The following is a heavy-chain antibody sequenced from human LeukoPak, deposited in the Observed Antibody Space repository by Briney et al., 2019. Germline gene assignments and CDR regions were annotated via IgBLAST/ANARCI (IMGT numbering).Heavy chain of an antibody. CDR2: IWYDGSNK. J-gene: IGHJ4*02. V-gene: IGHV3-33*08. D-gene: IGHD4-17*01. CDR3: ARDPDDYGDYSYFDY. Sequence: PGGSLRLSCAASGFTFSSYSMNWVRQAPGKGLEWVAVIWYDGSNKYYADSVKGRFTISRDNSKNTLFLQMNSLRAEDTAVYYCARDPDDYGDYSYFDYWGQGTLVTVSS. CDR1: GFTFSSYS.